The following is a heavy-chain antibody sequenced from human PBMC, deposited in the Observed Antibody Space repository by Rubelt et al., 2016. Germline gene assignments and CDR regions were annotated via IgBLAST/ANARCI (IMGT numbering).Heavy chain of an antibody. V-gene: IGHV1-46*01. CDR1: GYTFTGYY. Sequence: QVQLVQSGAEVKKPGASVKISCKASGYTFTGYYMHWVRQAPGQGLEWMGGFDPEDGETIYAQKFQGRVTMTRGTSTSTVYMELSSLTSEDTAVYYCARTKTVEMATIPLAYWGQGTLVTVSS. CDR3: ARTKTVEMATIPLAY. CDR2: FDPEDGET. J-gene: IGHJ4*02. D-gene: IGHD5-24*01.